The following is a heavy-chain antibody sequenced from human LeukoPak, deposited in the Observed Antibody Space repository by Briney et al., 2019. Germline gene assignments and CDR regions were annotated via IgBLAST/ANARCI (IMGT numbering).Heavy chain of an antibody. CDR3: ARELRGVVGLNWFDP. V-gene: IGHV3-48*03. D-gene: IGHD3-3*01. Sequence: GGSLRLSCAASGFTFSSYEMNWVRQAPGKGLEWVSYISSSVSTIYYADSVKGRFTISRDNAKNSLYLQMNSLRAEDTAVYYCARELRGVVGLNWFDPWGQGTLVTVSS. CDR2: ISSSVSTI. CDR1: GFTFSSYE. J-gene: IGHJ5*02.